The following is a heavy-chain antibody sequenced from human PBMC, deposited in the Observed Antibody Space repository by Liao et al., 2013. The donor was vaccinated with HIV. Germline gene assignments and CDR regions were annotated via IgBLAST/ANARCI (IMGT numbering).Heavy chain of an antibody. CDR2: INHRGSS. V-gene: IGHV4-34*01. D-gene: IGHD3-3*01. Sequence: QVQLQQWGAGLLKPSETLSLTCAVHGGPFTVHFWTWIRQPAGKGPEWIGQINHRGSSSSNPSLKSRVSLSVDTSNNQFSLKLSSVTAADTAVYYCAARITISGVAIPHALDVWGQGTNGRRLF. CDR3: AARITISGVAIPHALDV. CDR1: GGPFTVHF. J-gene: IGHJ3*01.